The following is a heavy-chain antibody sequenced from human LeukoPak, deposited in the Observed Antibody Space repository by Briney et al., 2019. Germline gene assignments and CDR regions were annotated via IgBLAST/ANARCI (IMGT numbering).Heavy chain of an antibody. CDR3: ATRGGDDYYYYGMDV. Sequence: SETLSLTCAVYGGSFSGYYWSWIRQPPGKGLEWIGEINHSGSTNYNPSLKSRVTISVDTSKNQFSLKLSSVTAADTAVYYCATRGGDDYYYYGMDVWGQGTTVTVSS. D-gene: IGHD2-21*01. CDR2: INHSGST. J-gene: IGHJ6*02. CDR1: GGSFSGYY. V-gene: IGHV4-34*01.